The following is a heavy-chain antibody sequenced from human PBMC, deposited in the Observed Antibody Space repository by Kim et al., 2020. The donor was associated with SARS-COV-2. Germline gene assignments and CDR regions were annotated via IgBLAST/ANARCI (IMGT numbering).Heavy chain of an antibody. Sequence: SETLSLTCTVSGGSINYYYWSWIRQPPGKGLEWIGYIYSSGSTNYNPSLKGRVTITVDTSKNQFSLNLSSVTAADTAVYYCASDGAFDIWGQGTMVTVSS. J-gene: IGHJ3*02. V-gene: IGHV4-59*01. CDR2: IYSSGST. CDR1: GGSINYYY. CDR3: ASDGAFDI.